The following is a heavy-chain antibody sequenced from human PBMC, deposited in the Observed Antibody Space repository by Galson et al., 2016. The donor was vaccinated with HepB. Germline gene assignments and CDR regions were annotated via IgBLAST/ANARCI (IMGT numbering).Heavy chain of an antibody. V-gene: IGHV4-39*01. CDR1: GGSISSSSYY. CDR3: ARTLKFRDDYSKNYYYHGMDV. D-gene: IGHD4-11*01. J-gene: IGHJ6*04. CDR2: IYYSGST. Sequence: ETLSLTCTVSGGSISSSSYYWGWIRQPPGRGLEWIGNIYYSGSTYYKPSLKSRVTISADTSKNQFSLKLSSVTAADTAIYYCARTLKFRDDYSKNYYYHGMDVWGKGTTVTVSS.